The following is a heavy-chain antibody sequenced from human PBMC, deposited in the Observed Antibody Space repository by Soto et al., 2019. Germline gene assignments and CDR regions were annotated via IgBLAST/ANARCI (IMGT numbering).Heavy chain of an antibody. CDR2: ISYDGSNK. CDR3: ARGEHLPPGGMDV. Sequence: GGSLRLSCAASGFTFSSYAMHWVRQAPGKGLEWVAVISYDGSNKYYADSVKGRFTISRDNSKNTLCLQMNSLRAEDTAVYYCARGEHLPPGGMDVWGQGTTVTVSS. J-gene: IGHJ6*02. CDR1: GFTFSSYA. D-gene: IGHD1-26*01. V-gene: IGHV3-30-3*01.